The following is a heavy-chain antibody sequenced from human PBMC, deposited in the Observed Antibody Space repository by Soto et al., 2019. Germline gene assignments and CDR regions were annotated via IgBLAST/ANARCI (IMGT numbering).Heavy chain of an antibody. CDR2: IWHDGSNQ. Sequence: GGSLRLSCAASGFTFSSYGMQWVRQAPGKGLEWVAVIWHDGSNQYYADSVKGRFTISRDNSNNTLYLQLNSLRAEDTAVYYCARERGQIDYWGQGTLVTVSS. V-gene: IGHV3-33*01. J-gene: IGHJ4*02. CDR3: ARERGQIDY. CDR1: GFTFSSYG.